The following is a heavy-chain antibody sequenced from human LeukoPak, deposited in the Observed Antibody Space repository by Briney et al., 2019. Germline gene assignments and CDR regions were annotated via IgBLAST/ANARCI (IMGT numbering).Heavy chain of an antibody. V-gene: IGHV3-7*01. Sequence: PGGSLRLSCAASGFPFSYYYMTWIRQAPGKGLEWVASIKHDGSETFYVDSVKGRFTISRDDAKNSLYLQMNSLRAEDTAVYYCARHGIGYGHDYWGPGTLVTVSS. J-gene: IGHJ4*02. CDR3: ARHGIGYGHDY. CDR1: GFPFSYYY. D-gene: IGHD5-18*01. CDR2: IKHDGSET.